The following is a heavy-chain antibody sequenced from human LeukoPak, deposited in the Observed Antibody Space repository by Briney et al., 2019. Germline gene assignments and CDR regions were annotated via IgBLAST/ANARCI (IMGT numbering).Heavy chain of an antibody. V-gene: IGHV3-53*01. CDR1: GFTVRNNY. D-gene: IGHD3-22*01. J-gene: IGHJ4*02. CDR2: IYSGGDT. CDR3: AKEQSNAYYQYFFDY. Sequence: GGSLRLSCAVSGFTVRNNYMSWVRQAPGKGLECVSVIYSGGDTYYADSVKGRFTISRDNSKNTLYLQTSSLRAEDTAVYYCAKEQSNAYYQYFFDYWGQGTLVTVSS.